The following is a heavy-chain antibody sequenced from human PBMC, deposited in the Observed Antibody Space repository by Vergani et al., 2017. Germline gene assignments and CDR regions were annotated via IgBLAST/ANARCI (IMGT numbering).Heavy chain of an antibody. D-gene: IGHD3-9*01. CDR1: GGSISSGGYS. Sequence: QLQLQESGSGLVKPSQTLSLTCAVSGGSISSGGYSWSWIRQPPGKGLEWIGYLYHSGSTYYKPSLKSRVTISVDRSKNQFSLKLSSVTASDTAVYYCARAYLYYDILSCYYSDAFDIWGQGTMVTVSS. V-gene: IGHV4-30-2*01. CDR3: ARAYLYYDILSCYYSDAFDI. CDR2: LYHSGST. J-gene: IGHJ3*02.